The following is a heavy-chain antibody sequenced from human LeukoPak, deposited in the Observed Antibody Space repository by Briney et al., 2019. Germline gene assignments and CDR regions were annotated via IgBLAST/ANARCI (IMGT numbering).Heavy chain of an antibody. CDR2: ISGSGGST. CDR1: GFTFSSYA. CDR3: AKEQGYSYGYDY. J-gene: IGHJ4*02. D-gene: IGHD5-18*01. V-gene: IGHV3-23*01. Sequence: PGGSLRLSCAASGFTFSSYAMSWVRQAPGRGLEWVSAISGSGGSTHYADSVKGRFTISRDNSKNTLYLQMNSLRAEDTAVYYCAKEQGYSYGYDYWGQGTLVTVSS.